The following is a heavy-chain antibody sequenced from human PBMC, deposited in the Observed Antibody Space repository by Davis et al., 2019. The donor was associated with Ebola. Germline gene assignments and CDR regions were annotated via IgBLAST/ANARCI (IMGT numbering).Heavy chain of an antibody. V-gene: IGHV3-9*01. D-gene: IGHD5-18*01. J-gene: IGHJ4*02. Sequence: GGSLRLSCAASGFTFDDYAMHWVRQAPGKGLEWVSGISWNSGSIGYADSVKGRSTISRDNAKNSLYLQMNSLRAEDTALYYCAKDMAAIRQYYFDYWGQGTLVTVSS. CDR2: ISWNSGSI. CDR3: AKDMAAIRQYYFDY. CDR1: GFTFDDYA.